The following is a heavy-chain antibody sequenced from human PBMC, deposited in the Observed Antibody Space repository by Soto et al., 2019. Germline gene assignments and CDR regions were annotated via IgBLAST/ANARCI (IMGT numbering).Heavy chain of an antibody. CDR3: ARATLWFGESHHNWFDP. CDR2: ISAYNGNT. J-gene: IGHJ5*02. Sequence: ASVKVSCKASGYTFTSYGISWVRQAPGQGLEWMGWISAYNGNTNYAQKLQGRVTMTTDTSTSTAYMELRSLRSDDTAVYYCARATLWFGESHHNWFDPWGQGTLVTVSS. V-gene: IGHV1-18*01. CDR1: GYTFTSYG. D-gene: IGHD3-10*01.